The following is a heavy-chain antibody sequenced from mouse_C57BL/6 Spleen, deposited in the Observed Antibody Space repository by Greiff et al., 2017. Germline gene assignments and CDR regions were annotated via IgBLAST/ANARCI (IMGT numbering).Heavy chain of an antibody. CDR3: AREREGDYAMDY. CDR1: GFTFSSYA. J-gene: IGHJ4*01. CDR2: ISDGGSYT. Sequence: EVKLVESGGGLVKPGGSLKLSCAASGFTFSSYAMSWVRQTPEKRLEWVATISDGGSYTYYPDNVKGRFTISRDNAKNNLYLQMSHLKSEDTAVYYCAREREGDYAMDYWGQGTSVTVSS. V-gene: IGHV5-4*01.